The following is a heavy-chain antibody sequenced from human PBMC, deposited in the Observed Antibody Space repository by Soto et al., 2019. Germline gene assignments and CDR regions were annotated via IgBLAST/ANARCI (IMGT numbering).Heavy chain of an antibody. CDR2: IYYSGST. CDR1: GGSISSGGYY. V-gene: IGHV4-31*03. CDR3: ARDAYDFWSGYRYGMDV. Sequence: SETLSLTCTVSGGSISSGGYYWSWIRQHPGKGLEWIGYIYYSGSTYYNPSLKSRVTISVDTSKNQFSLKLSSVTAADTAVYYCARDAYDFWSGYRYGMDVWGQGTTVTVSS. J-gene: IGHJ6*02. D-gene: IGHD3-3*01.